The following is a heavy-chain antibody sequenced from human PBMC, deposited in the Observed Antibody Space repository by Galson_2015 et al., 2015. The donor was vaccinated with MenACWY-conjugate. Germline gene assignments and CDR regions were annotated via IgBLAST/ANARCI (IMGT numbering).Heavy chain of an antibody. CDR1: GFTFSSYG. J-gene: IGHJ4*02. CDR3: VKSSWVASGWGYFDY. CDR2: ISGRSGST. V-gene: IGHV3-23*01. D-gene: IGHD1-26*01. Sequence: SLRLSCAASGFTFSSYGMSWIRRAPGKGLEWVSGISGRSGSTYYADSVKGRFTISRDNSKNTLYLQMNSLRAEDTAVYYCVKSSWVASGWGYFDYWGQGTLVTVSS.